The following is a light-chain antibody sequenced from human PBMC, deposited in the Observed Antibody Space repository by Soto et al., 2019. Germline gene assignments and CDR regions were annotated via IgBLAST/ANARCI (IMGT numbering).Light chain of an antibody. CDR2: GAS. V-gene: IGKV3-20*01. Sequence: ELTLTQCPGTLSLSPGERATLSCRASQSVNRRRLAWYKPKPGQAPRFLIYGASTRPIGIPDRFIGSGSGTYFTLTISRLEPEEFGVYDCQHYGSSLIFGQGTRLEIK. CDR1: QSVNRRR. CDR3: QHYGSSLI. J-gene: IGKJ5*01.